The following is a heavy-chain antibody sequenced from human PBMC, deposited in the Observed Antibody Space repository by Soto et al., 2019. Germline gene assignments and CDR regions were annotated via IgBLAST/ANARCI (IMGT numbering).Heavy chain of an antibody. CDR1: GGSFSGYY. CDR3: ARGGDCPGGSCRDGMDV. Sequence: PSETLSLTCAVYGGSFSGYYWSWIRQPPGKGLECIGEINHSGSTNYNPSLKSRVTISVDTSKNQFSLKLSSVPAADTAVYYCARGGDCPGGSCRDGMDVLGQGTTVTVSS. D-gene: IGHD2-15*01. CDR2: INHSGST. V-gene: IGHV4-34*01. J-gene: IGHJ6*02.